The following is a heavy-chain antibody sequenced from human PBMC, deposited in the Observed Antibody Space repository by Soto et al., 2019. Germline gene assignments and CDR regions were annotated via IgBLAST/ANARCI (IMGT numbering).Heavy chain of an antibody. V-gene: IGHV3-23*01. Sequence: PGGSLRQSGGAAGLTLGSDSVSWVRQAPGKGLEWVSAISGSGGSTYYADSVKGRFTISRDNSKNTLYLQMNSLRAEDTAVYYCAKDLAIAVAGSFDYWGQGT. CDR3: AKDLAIAVAGSFDY. D-gene: IGHD6-19*01. J-gene: IGHJ4*02. CDR2: ISGSGGST. CDR1: GLTLGSDS.